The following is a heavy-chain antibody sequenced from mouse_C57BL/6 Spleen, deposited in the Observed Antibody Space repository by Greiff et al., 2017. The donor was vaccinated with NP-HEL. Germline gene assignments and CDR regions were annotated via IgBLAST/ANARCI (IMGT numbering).Heavy chain of an antibody. D-gene: IGHD4-1*01. CDR2: IYPGDGDT. J-gene: IGHJ2*01. CDR1: GYAFSSSW. CDR3: ARLANREFDY. V-gene: IGHV1-82*01. Sequence: VQLQQSGPELVKPGASVKISCKASGYAFSSSWMNWVKQRPGKGLEWIGRIYPGDGDTNYNGKFKGKATLTADKSSSTAYMQLSSLTSEDSAVYFCARLANREFDYWGQGTTLTVSS.